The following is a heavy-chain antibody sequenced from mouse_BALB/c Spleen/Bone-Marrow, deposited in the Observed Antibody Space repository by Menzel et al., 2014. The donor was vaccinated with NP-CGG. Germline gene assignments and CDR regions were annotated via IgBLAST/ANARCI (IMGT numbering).Heavy chain of an antibody. CDR2: IYPGDGDT. V-gene: IGHV1-80*01. CDR1: GYAFSNYG. D-gene: IGHD2-4*01. J-gene: IGHJ4*01. CDR3: ASVYDYGRGYAMDY. Sequence: QVQLQQSGAEVMRPGSSVNISCKASGYAFSNYGMNWVKQRPGQGLEWIGQIYPGDGDTNYNGKFKGRVTLTADKSSSTAYMQLSSLTSEDSAVYFCASVYDYGRGYAMDYWGRGTSVTVSS.